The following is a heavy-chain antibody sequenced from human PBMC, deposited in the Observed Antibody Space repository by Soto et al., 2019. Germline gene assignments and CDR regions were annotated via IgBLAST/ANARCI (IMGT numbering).Heavy chain of an antibody. D-gene: IGHD5-12*01. CDR2: ISGSGGST. CDR3: AKDLRRTWSGYDSNMANDAFDI. J-gene: IGHJ3*02. CDR1: GFTFSSYA. V-gene: IGHV3-23*01. Sequence: EVQLLESGGGLVQPGGSLRLSCAASGFTFSSYAMSWVRQAPGKGLEWVSAISGSGGSTYYADSVKGRFTISRDNSKNTLYLQMNSLRAEDTAVYYCAKDLRRTWSGYDSNMANDAFDIWGQGTMVTVSS.